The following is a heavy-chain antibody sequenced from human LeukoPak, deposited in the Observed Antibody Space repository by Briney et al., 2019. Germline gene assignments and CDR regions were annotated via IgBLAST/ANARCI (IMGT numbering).Heavy chain of an antibody. CDR1: GYTFTSYA. V-gene: IGHV1-2*02. J-gene: IGHJ4*02. CDR3: ARSPHILTGENFDY. D-gene: IGHD3-9*01. CDR2: INPNSGGT. Sequence: GASVKVSCKASGYTFTSYAMNWVRQAPGQGLEWMGWINPNSGGTNYAQKFQGRVTMTRDTSISTAYMELSRLRSDDTAVYYCARSPHILTGENFDYWGQGTLVTVSS.